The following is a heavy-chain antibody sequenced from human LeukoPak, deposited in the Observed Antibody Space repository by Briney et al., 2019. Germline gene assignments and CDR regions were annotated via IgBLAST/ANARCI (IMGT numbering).Heavy chain of an antibody. D-gene: IGHD1-26*01. Sequence: ASVKVSCKASGYSFVFFGVSWERQAPGQGLEWMGWINSHNGNTNYAERLQGRVTMTTDTSTSTSYMELRSLRSDDTAVYYCARAVSGSLYGDFDFWGQGTLVTVSS. CDR2: INSHNGNT. CDR3: ARAVSGSLYGDFDF. CDR1: GYSFVFFG. J-gene: IGHJ4*02. V-gene: IGHV1-18*01.